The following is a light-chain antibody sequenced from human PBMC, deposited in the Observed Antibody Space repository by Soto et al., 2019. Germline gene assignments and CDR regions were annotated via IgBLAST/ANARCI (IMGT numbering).Light chain of an antibody. CDR3: KQCYMGWK. J-gene: IGKJ1*01. CDR2: DAS. CDR1: QSIGRF. Sequence: DIQMTRSPSTLSSSVVDRVTITCLASQSIGRFLAWYQHQPGKAPKLLIYDASTLESGVPSRFSGTGSGTEFTFSITSLQPEDFGTYYCKQCYMGWKFGQGTKVDIK. V-gene: IGKV1-5*01.